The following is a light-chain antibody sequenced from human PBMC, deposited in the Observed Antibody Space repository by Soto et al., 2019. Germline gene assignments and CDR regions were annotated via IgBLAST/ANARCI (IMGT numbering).Light chain of an antibody. V-gene: IGKV1-5*01. CDR3: QQYNNYATWT. J-gene: IGKJ1*01. Sequence: DIQMTQSPSTLSASVGDRVTITCGASQSISVWLAWYQQKPGKAPKVLIWDASSLQRGVPSRFRGSGSGTEFTLPISSLQTDDFANYYCQQYNNYATWTFGHGTQVDIK. CDR1: QSISVW. CDR2: DAS.